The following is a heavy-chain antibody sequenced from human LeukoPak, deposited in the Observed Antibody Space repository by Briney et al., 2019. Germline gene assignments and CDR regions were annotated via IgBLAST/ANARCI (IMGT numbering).Heavy chain of an antibody. CDR2: IKQDGSER. CDR3: ARGITIAN. J-gene: IGHJ4*02. Sequence: PGGSLRLSCAASGFTFSNYWMTWVRQAPGKGLEWVSNIKQDGSERDYVDSVKGRFTISRDDARNSLYLQMNSVRAEDTAVYYCARGITIANWGQGTLVTVSS. V-gene: IGHV3-7*04. D-gene: IGHD3-10*01. CDR1: GFTFSNYW.